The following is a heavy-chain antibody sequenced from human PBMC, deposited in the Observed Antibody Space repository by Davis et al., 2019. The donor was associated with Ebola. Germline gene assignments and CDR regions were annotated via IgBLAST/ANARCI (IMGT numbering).Heavy chain of an antibody. D-gene: IGHD4-17*01. V-gene: IGHV4-4*09. Sequence: SETLSLTCSVSGGSISTYYWNWIRPPPGKGLEWVGCIQNSGSPIYNPSLKSRVTLSVDRSTNQFSLKLTSVTAADTAVYYCARGDYAGSSFDYWGQGTLVTVSS. J-gene: IGHJ4*02. CDR2: IQNSGSP. CDR1: GGSISTYY. CDR3: ARGDYAGSSFDY.